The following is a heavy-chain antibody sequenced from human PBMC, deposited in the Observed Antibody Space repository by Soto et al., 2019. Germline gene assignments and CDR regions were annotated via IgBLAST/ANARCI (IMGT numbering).Heavy chain of an antibody. D-gene: IGHD3-22*01. CDR2: ISHDGTNK. Sequence: PGGSLRLSCEVSGFTFSAYGMHWVRQAPGKGLEWVAAISHDGTNKNYGDSVKGRFTISRDNSKKTLYLQMNSLRPEDTALYYCAKDEYYYSRSGYYIFDAWGQGTLVTVSS. J-gene: IGHJ4*02. CDR1: GFTFSAYG. CDR3: AKDEYYYSRSGYYIFDA. V-gene: IGHV3-30*18.